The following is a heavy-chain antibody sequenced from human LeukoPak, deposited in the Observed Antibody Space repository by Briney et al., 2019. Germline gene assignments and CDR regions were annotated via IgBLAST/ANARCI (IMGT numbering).Heavy chain of an antibody. CDR1: EFTFSIYG. D-gene: IGHD1-26*01. J-gene: IGHJ4*02. CDR2: ISAGSGTI. CDR3: ARRKDSGSQSHDY. Sequence: GGSLRLSCAVSEFTFSIYGMNWVRQAPGKGLEWVSYISAGSGTISYADSVKGRFTISRDNAQNSLYLQMNSLRAEDTAVYYCARRKDSGSQSHDYWGQGTLATVSS. V-gene: IGHV3-48*01.